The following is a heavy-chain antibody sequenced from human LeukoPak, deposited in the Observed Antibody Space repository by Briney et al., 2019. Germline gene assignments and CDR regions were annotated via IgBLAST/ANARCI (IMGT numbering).Heavy chain of an antibody. CDR1: GVTFSRYS. CDR2: ISSSSRYI. V-gene: IGHV3-21*01. Sequence: KPGGSLRLSWGASGVTFSRYSLNWVPPTPGKGPQWVSSISSSSRYIYYADSVKGPFTISRDNAKNSLYLQMNSLRAEATAVYYCARDEQIPAAFDIWGQGTMVTVSS. D-gene: IGHD1/OR15-1a*01. J-gene: IGHJ3*02. CDR3: ARDEQIPAAFDI.